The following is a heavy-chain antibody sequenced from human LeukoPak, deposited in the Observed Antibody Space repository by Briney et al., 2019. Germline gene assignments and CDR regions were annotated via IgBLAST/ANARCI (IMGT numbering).Heavy chain of an antibody. Sequence: ASVKVSCKASGGTFSSYAISWVRRAPGQGLEWMGRIIPIFGTANYAQKGQGRGTITTDESTSTAYMELSSLRSEDTAVYYCASQPLRRNSSGPPQEFDYWGQGTLVTVSS. CDR1: GGTFSSYA. D-gene: IGHD3-22*01. V-gene: IGHV1-69*05. CDR2: IIPIFGTA. CDR3: ASQPLRRNSSGPPQEFDY. J-gene: IGHJ4*02.